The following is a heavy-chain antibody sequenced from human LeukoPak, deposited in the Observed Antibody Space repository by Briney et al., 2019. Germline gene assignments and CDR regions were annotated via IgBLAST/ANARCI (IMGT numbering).Heavy chain of an antibody. Sequence: ASVKVSCKASGYTFTSYYMHWVRQAPGQGVEGMGIINPSGGSTSYAQKFQGRVTMTRDTSTSTVYMELSSLRSEDTAVYYCAREGITIFGVVMDHGMDVWGQGTTVTVSS. J-gene: IGHJ6*02. CDR3: AREGITIFGVVMDHGMDV. D-gene: IGHD3-3*01. CDR1: GYTFTSYY. CDR2: INPSGGST. V-gene: IGHV1-46*01.